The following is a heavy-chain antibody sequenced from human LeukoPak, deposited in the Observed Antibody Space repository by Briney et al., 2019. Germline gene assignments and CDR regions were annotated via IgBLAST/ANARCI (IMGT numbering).Heavy chain of an antibody. D-gene: IGHD3-10*01. Sequence: GGSLRLSCAASGFTFSSYSTYWVRQAPGKGLEYVSAITNSGGHTYYANSVKGRFTISRDNSNNTLYLQMGSLRPEDTAMYYCARDSWFGESWGQGTLVTVST. V-gene: IGHV3-64*01. CDR3: ARDSWFGES. CDR1: GFTFSSYS. J-gene: IGHJ4*02. CDR2: ITNSGGHT.